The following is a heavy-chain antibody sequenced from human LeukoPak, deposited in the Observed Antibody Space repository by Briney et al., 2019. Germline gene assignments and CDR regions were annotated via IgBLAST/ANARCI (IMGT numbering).Heavy chain of an antibody. J-gene: IGHJ4*02. V-gene: IGHV4-34*01. Sequence: SGTLSLTCAVYGGSFSDYYWSWIRQPPGKGLEWIGEINHSGSTNYNPSLKSRVTISVDTSKNQFSLKLSSVTAADTAVYYCARGFHWGGYYFDYWGQGTLVTLSS. CDR3: ARGFHWGGYYFDY. D-gene: IGHD7-27*01. CDR1: GGSFSDYY. CDR2: INHSGST.